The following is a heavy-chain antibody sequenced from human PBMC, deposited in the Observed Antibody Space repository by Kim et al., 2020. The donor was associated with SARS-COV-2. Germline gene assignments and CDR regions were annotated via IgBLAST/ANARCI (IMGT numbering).Heavy chain of an antibody. Sequence: SVKGQFTISGDNAKNSLYLQMNSLRAEDTAVYYCARDIGSGSYLYNWFDPWGQGTLVTVSS. CDR3: ARDIGSGSYLYNWFDP. J-gene: IGHJ5*02. V-gene: IGHV3-21*01. D-gene: IGHD3-10*01.